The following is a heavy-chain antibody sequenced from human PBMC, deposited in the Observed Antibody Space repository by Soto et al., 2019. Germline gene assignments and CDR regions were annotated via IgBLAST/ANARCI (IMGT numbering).Heavy chain of an antibody. CDR1: GGSISSDY. J-gene: IGHJ6*02. CDR3: ARDGQAPSSSWYDFGGDYYYYGLDI. CDR2: IYYSGST. D-gene: IGHD6-13*01. V-gene: IGHV4-59*01. Sequence: PSETLSLTCTVSGGSISSDYWSWIRQPRGNGLEWIGYIYYSGSTNYNPSLKSRVTISVDTSKNQFSLKLSSVTAADTAVYYCARDGQAPSSSWYDFGGDYYYYGLDIWGQGTTVTVSS.